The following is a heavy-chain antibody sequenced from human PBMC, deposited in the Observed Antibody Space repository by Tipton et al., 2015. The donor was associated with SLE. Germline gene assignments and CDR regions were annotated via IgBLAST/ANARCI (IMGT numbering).Heavy chain of an antibody. CDR3: ARVLMGYLDL. CDR1: GDSINSHY. CDR2: IYSSGSA. J-gene: IGHJ2*01. V-gene: IGHV4-4*08. D-gene: IGHD3-16*01. Sequence: TLSLTCTVSGDSINSHYWSWVRQPPGKELEWIGFIYSSGSATYTPSLKSRVTISGDTSKNRFSLRVCSVTAADTAMYYCARVLMGYLDLWGRGSLVTVSS.